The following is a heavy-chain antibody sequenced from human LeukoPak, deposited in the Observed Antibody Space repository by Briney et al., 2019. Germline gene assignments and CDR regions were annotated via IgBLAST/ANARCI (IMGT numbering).Heavy chain of an antibody. D-gene: IGHD3-3*01. J-gene: IGHJ6*03. V-gene: IGHV4-39*01. CDR1: GGSISSSSYY. Sequence: SETLSLTCTVSGGSISSSSYYWGWIRQPPGKGLEWIGSIYYSGSTYYNPSLKSRVTISVGTSKDQFSLKLSSVTAADTAVYYCARHLGYDFWSGNPYYYYYMDVWGKGTTVTVSS. CDR3: ARHLGYDFWSGNPYYYYYMDV. CDR2: IYYSGST.